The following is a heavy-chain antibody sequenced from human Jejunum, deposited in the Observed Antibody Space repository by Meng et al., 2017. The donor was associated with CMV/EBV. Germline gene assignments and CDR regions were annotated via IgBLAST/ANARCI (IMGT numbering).Heavy chain of an antibody. V-gene: IGHV1-2*02. CDR1: GYGFTGYY. Sequence: KGSGYGFTGYYLHWVRQAPGQGLEWLGWINPNSGATSYAQKFQGRVTMTRDTSTSTAYMELRSLRADDTAVYYCARVFGVAYFDSWGQGTLVTVSS. CDR3: ARVFGVAYFDS. J-gene: IGHJ4*02. CDR2: INPNSGAT. D-gene: IGHD3-3*01.